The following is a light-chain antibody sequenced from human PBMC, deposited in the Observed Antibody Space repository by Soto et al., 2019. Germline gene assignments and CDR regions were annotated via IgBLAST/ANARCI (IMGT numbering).Light chain of an antibody. J-gene: IGKJ4*01. CDR2: RAS. CDR3: QQYDRWPVT. V-gene: IGKV3-15*01. Sequence: EVVMTQSPATLSVSPGARVTFSCRASQSVTTTLAWYQDKPGPSPRLLISRASTGASGIPPRFSGSGAGTEFTLTTDRLQSADFAVYYCQQYDRWPVTFGGGTKVEIK. CDR1: QSVTTT.